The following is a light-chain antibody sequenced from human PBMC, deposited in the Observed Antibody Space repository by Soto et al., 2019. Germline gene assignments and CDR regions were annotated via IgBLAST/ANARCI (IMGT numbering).Light chain of an antibody. CDR1: QSLSFN. V-gene: IGKV3-15*01. J-gene: IGKJ1*01. CDR3: QQYYRWPQT. Sequence: EIVITQSPAPLSVSPGERATLSCRASQSLSFNLAWYQQKPGQAPRLLIYAASTRATGIPARFSGSGSGTEFTLTISSLQSEDFAVYYCQQYYRWPQTFGQGTKVDIK. CDR2: AAS.